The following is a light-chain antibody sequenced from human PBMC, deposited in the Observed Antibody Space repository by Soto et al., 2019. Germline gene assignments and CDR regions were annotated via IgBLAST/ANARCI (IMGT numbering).Light chain of an antibody. CDR3: LQHNTYPWT. J-gene: IGKJ1*01. CDR1: QSISSY. CDR2: DAS. V-gene: IGKV1-17*01. Sequence: IQMTKSPSSLSASVGDRVTITCRASQSISSYLGWYQQKPGKAPNLLIYDASTLHSGVPSRFSGSGSGTEFTLTISSLQPEDCATYYCLQHNTYPWTFGQGTKV.